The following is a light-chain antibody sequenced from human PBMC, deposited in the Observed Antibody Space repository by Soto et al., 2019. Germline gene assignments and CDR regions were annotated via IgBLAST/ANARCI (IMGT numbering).Light chain of an antibody. CDR2: DVS. J-gene: IGLJ2*01. Sequence: QSVLPQPASVSGSPGQSITISCTGTSSDVGLYNYVSWYQHHPGKAPNLMIYDVSDRPSGVSNRFSGSKSGNTASLTISGLQAEDEGDYYCSSYTSTSPVKFGGGTTVTVL. CDR1: SSDVGLYNY. V-gene: IGLV2-14*01. CDR3: SSYTSTSPVK.